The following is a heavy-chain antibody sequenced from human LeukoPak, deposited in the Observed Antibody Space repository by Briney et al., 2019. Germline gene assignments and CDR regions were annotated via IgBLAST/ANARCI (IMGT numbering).Heavy chain of an antibody. CDR2: INPSGGST. Sequence: APVKVSCKASGYTFTSYYMHWVRQAPGQGLEWMGIINPSGGSTSYAQKFQGRVTMTRDTSTSTVYMELSSLRSEDTAVYYCAREGYDSSGYYYYFDYWGQGTLVTVSS. D-gene: IGHD3-22*01. CDR3: AREGYDSSGYYYYFDY. J-gene: IGHJ4*02. CDR1: GYTFTSYY. V-gene: IGHV1-46*01.